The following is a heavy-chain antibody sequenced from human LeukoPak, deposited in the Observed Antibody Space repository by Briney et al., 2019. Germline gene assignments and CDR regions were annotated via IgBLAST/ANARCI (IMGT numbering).Heavy chain of an antibody. CDR2: ISGSGGST. Sequence: GFPLRLSRAAAVLPVSSYAMSWVLRASGKELEWVSAISGSGGSTYYADSVKGRFTISRDNSKNTLYLQMNSLRAEDTAVYYCAKDPDYDSTYYWGQGTLVTVSS. J-gene: IGHJ4*02. D-gene: IGHD3-22*01. V-gene: IGHV3-23*01. CDR1: VLPVSSYA. CDR3: AKDPDYDSTYY.